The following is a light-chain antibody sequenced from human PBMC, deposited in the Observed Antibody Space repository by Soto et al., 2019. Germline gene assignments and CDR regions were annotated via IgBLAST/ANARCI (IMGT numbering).Light chain of an antibody. CDR3: SSYAGSNYV. V-gene: IGLV2-8*01. CDR2: EVS. J-gene: IGLJ1*01. CDR1: SSDVGGYNY. Sequence: QSALTQPPSASGSPGQSVTISCTGTSSDVGGYNYVSWYQQHPGKAPKLMIYEVSKRPSGVPDRFSGSKSGNTASLTVSGLQAEDEADYYSSSYAGSNYVFGTGTKVTVL.